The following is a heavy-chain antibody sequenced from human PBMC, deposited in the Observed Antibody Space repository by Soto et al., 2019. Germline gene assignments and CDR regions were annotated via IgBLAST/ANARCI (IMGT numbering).Heavy chain of an antibody. Sequence: PSETLSLTCTVSGGSISSGDYYWSWIRQPPGKGLEWIGYIYYSGSTYYNPSLKSRVTISVDTSKNQFSLKLSSVTAADTAVYYCARFRQRGSNFDYWGQGTLVTVSS. D-gene: IGHD1-26*01. CDR1: GGSISSGDYY. J-gene: IGHJ4*02. V-gene: IGHV4-30-4*02. CDR2: IYYSGST. CDR3: ARFRQRGSNFDY.